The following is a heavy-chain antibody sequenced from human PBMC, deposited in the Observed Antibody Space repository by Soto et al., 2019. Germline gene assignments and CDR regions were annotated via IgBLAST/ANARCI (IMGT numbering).Heavy chain of an antibody. CDR3: ARSDDYGDYGYYYYGMDI. CDR2: IYYSGRT. V-gene: IGHV4-59*01. J-gene: IGHJ6*02. CDR1: GGPISSFY. D-gene: IGHD4-17*01. Sequence: SETLSLTCTVSGGPISSFYWSWIRQPPGKGLEWIGHIYYSGRTNYKPSLKSRVTIPVDTSKNQLSLKLTSVTAADTAVYYCARSDDYGDYGYYYYGMDIWGQGTTVTVSS.